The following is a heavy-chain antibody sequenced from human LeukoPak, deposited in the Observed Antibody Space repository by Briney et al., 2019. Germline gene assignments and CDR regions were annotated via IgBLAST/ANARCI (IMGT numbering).Heavy chain of an antibody. V-gene: IGHV3-23*01. CDR2: ISGSGGST. Sequence: PGGSLRLSCAASGFTFSSYAASWVRQAPGKGLEWVSAISGSGGSTYYADSVKGRFTISRDNSKNTLYLQMNSLRAEDTAVYYCAKDLLEWLFRYYFDYWGQGTLVTVSS. CDR3: AKDLLEWLFRYYFDY. CDR1: GFTFSSYA. J-gene: IGHJ4*02. D-gene: IGHD3-3*01.